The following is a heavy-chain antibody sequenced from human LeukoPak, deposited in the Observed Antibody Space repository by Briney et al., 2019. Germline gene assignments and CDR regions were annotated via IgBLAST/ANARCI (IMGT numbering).Heavy chain of an antibody. CDR1: GGSISSYY. CDR2: FYYRGST. D-gene: IGHD5-12*01. V-gene: IGHV4-59*01. Sequence: SETLSLTCTVSGGSISSYYWSWFRQPLGKGLEWIGYFYYRGSTNYNPSLKSRVSISVDTSKNQLSLKLSSVTAADTAVYYCASMSAYDYFFNYSGQGTLVSVSS. CDR3: ASMSAYDYFFNY. J-gene: IGHJ4*02.